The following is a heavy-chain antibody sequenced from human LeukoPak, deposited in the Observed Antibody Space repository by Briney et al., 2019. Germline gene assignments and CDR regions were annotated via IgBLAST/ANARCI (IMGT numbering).Heavy chain of an antibody. D-gene: IGHD6-6*01. CDR2: ISSSSSYI. V-gene: IGHV3-21*04. Sequence: PGGSLRLSCAASGFTFSSYSMNWVRQAPGKGLEWVSSISSSSSYIYYADSVKGRFTISRDNAKNSLYLQMNSLRAEDTAVYYCATSSSDERAYYYYYYMDVWGKGTTVTVSS. CDR3: ATSSSDERAYYYYYYMDV. CDR1: GFTFSSYS. J-gene: IGHJ6*03.